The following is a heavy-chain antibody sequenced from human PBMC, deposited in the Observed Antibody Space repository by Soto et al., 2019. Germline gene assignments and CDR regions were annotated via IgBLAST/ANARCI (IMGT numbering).Heavy chain of an antibody. J-gene: IGHJ6*02. CDR2: IYPGDSDT. CDR3: ARLAPHGGNSPYYYYGMDV. Sequence: PGESLKISCKGSGYSFTSYWSGWVRQMPGKGLEWMGIIYPGDSDTRYSPSFQGQVTISADKSISTAYLQWSSLKASDTAMYYCARLAPHGGNSPYYYYGMDVWGQGTTVTVSS. CDR1: GYSFTSYW. D-gene: IGHD2-21*02. V-gene: IGHV5-51*01.